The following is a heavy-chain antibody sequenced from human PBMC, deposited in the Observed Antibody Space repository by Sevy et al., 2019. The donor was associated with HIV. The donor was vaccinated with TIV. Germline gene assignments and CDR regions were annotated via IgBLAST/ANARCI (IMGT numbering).Heavy chain of an antibody. Sequence: ASVKVSCKVSGYTLTELSMHWVRQAPGKGLEWMGGFDPEDGETIYAQKFQGRVTMTEDTSTDTAYMELGSLRSEDTAVYYCATSTARTTPIRYYHYYGMDVWGQGTTVTVSS. V-gene: IGHV1-24*01. CDR1: GYTLTELS. J-gene: IGHJ6*02. D-gene: IGHD1-20*01. CDR3: ATSTARTTPIRYYHYYGMDV. CDR2: FDPEDGET.